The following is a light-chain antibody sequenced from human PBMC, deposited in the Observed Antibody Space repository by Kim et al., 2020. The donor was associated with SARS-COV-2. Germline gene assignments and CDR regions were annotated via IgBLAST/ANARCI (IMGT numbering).Light chain of an antibody. CDR3: QQYNSYWYT. J-gene: IGKJ2*01. Sequence: DIQMTQSPSTLSASVGDRVTITCRASQSISSWLAWYQQKPGKAPKLLIYDASSLESGVPSRFSGSGSGTEFTLTISSLQPDDFVTYYCQQYNSYWYTFGQGTKLEI. CDR2: DAS. CDR1: QSISSW. V-gene: IGKV1-5*01.